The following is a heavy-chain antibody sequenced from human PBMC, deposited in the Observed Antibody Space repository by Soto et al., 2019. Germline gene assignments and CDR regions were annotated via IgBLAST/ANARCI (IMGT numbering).Heavy chain of an antibody. J-gene: IGHJ4*02. D-gene: IGHD3-22*01. Sequence: GGSLRLSCAASGFTFSSYGMHWVRQAPGKGLEWVAVISYDGSNKYYADSVKGRFIISRDNSKNTLYLQMNSLRAEDTAVYYCAKVARVVVAKGYFDYWGQGTLVTVSS. CDR2: ISYDGSNK. V-gene: IGHV3-30*18. CDR3: AKVARVVVAKGYFDY. CDR1: GFTFSSYG.